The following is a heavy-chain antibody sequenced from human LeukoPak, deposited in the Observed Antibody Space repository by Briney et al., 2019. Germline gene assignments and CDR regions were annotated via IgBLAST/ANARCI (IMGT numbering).Heavy chain of an antibody. CDR3: ARDSLTIFGVAPDY. D-gene: IGHD3-3*01. V-gene: IGHV4-61*02. CDR1: GGSISSGGYY. J-gene: IGHJ4*02. Sequence: SETLSLTCTVFGGSISSGGYYWSWIRQPAGKGLEWIGRIYTSGSTNYNPSLKSRVTISVDTSKNQFSLKLSSVTAADTAVYYCARDSLTIFGVAPDYWGQGTLVTVSS. CDR2: IYTSGST.